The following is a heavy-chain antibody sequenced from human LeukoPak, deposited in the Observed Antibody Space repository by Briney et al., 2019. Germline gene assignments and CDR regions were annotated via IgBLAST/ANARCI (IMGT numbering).Heavy chain of an antibody. Sequence: NPGGSLRLSCAASGFTFSSYGMHWVRQAPGKGLEWVSSISSSSSYIYYADSVKGRFTISRDNAKNSLYLQMNSLRAEDTAVYYCARAYQDSSGWAWAFDIWGQGTMVTVSS. D-gene: IGHD6-19*01. CDR1: GFTFSSYG. CDR3: ARAYQDSSGWAWAFDI. V-gene: IGHV3-21*01. CDR2: ISSSSSYI. J-gene: IGHJ3*02.